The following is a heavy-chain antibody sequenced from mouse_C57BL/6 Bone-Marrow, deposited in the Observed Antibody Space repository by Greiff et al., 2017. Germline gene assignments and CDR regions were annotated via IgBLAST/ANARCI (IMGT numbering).Heavy chain of an antibody. D-gene: IGHD2-1*01. J-gene: IGHJ3*01. V-gene: IGHV1-81*01. CDR1: GYTFTSYG. CDR3: ATLCYGNYGGFAY. CDR2: IYPRSGNT. Sequence: VQLQQSGAELARPGASVKLSCKASGYTFTSYGISWVKQRTGQGLEWIGEIYPRSGNTYYNEKFKGKATLTADKSSSTAYMVLRSLTSDDSAVYFCATLCYGNYGGFAYWGQGTLVTVSA.